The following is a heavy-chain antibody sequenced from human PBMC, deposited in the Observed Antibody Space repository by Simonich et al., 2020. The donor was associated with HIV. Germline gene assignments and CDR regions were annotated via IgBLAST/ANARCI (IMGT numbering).Heavy chain of an antibody. CDR3: AGCGGDCYHFDY. CDR1: GGSFSGNY. J-gene: IGHJ4*02. CDR2: INHSGRT. Sequence: QVQLQQWGAGLLKPSGNLSLTCAVYGGSFSGNYWSWIRQPQGKGLEWIGEINHSGRTNYNPSLKNRVTMSVDTSKNQFSLKLRSVTAADTAVYYCAGCGGDCYHFDYWGQGTLVTVSS. V-gene: IGHV4-34*01. D-gene: IGHD2-21*02.